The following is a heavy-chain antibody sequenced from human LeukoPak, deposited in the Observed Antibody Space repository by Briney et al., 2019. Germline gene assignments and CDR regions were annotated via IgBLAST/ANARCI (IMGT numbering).Heavy chain of an antibody. CDR3: AKDMANYDSSGYHDY. CDR1: GFTFDDYA. D-gene: IGHD3-22*01. Sequence: GGSLRLSCAASGFTFDDYAMHWVRQAPGKGLEWVSLISGDGGSTYYADSVKGRSTISRDNSKNSLYLQMNSPRTEDTALYYCAKDMANYDSSGYHDYWGQGTLVTVSS. CDR2: ISGDGGST. J-gene: IGHJ4*02. V-gene: IGHV3-43*02.